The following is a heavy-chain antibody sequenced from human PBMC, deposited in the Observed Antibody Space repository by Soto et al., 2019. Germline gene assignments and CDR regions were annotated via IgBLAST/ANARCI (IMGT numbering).Heavy chain of an antibody. J-gene: IGHJ5*02. Sequence: GTSVKVSCTTSGDTFSSYDINWVRQAAGQGLEWMGWMNPSDGKTGYAQKFQGRITMTRDTSISTAYMELTSLTSEDTAVYYCATQEVGGTYVYTFDPWGQGTLVTVSS. D-gene: IGHD1-26*01. CDR3: ATQEVGGTYVYTFDP. V-gene: IGHV1-8*01. CDR2: MNPSDGKT. CDR1: GDTFSSYD.